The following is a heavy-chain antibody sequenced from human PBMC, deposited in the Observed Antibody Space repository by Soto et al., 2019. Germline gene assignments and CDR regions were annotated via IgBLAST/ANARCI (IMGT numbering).Heavy chain of an antibody. CDR3: ARVDTADSGYYYGMDV. CDR2: INPNSGGT. V-gene: IGHV1-2*04. CDR1: GYTFTGYY. Sequence: QVQLVQSGAEVKKPGASVKVSCKASGYTFTGYYMHWVRQAPGQGLEWMGWINPNSGGTNYAQKFQGWVTMTRDTSISTAYMELSRLRSDDTAVYYCARVDTADSGYYYGMDVWGQGTTVTVSS. J-gene: IGHJ6*02. D-gene: IGHD5-18*01.